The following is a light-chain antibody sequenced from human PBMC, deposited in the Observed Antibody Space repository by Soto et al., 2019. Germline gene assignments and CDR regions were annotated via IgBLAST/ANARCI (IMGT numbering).Light chain of an antibody. CDR1: QNLNKF. Sequence: DIQMTHSSSSLSAFVGDRVTIACRASQNLNKFLNWYQQKPGKAPKLLITGASSLQNGVPSRFSGSGSGTDFTLTINNLQPEDSATYYCQQSQRFPLTFGGGTKVEIK. J-gene: IGKJ4*01. CDR2: GAS. V-gene: IGKV1-39*01. CDR3: QQSQRFPLT.